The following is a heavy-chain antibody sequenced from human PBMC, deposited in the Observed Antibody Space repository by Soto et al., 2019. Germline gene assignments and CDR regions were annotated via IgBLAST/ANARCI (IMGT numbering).Heavy chain of an antibody. CDR2: IKQDGSEK. Sequence: PGGSLRLSCAASGFNFSSYWMSWVRQAPGKGLEWVANIKQDGSEKYYVDSVKGRFTISRDNAKNSLYLQMNSLRAEDTAVYYCARLRYYDYIWGSYRSRELDYWAQGTLVTVSS. CDR1: GFNFSSYW. J-gene: IGHJ4*02. CDR3: ARLRYYDYIWGSYRSRELDY. V-gene: IGHV3-7*01. D-gene: IGHD3-16*01.